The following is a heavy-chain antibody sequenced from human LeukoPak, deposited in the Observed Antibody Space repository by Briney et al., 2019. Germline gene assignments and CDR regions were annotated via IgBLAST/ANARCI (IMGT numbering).Heavy chain of an antibody. CDR1: GWSFSGYY. D-gene: IGHD3-9*01. CDR2: INHSGST. V-gene: IGHV4-34*01. CDR3: AGERGRLRYFDWLSPLDY. J-gene: IGHJ4*02. Sequence: PSETLSLTCAVYGWSFSGYYWSWIRQPPGKGLEWIGEINHSGSTNYNPSLKSRVTISVDTSKNQFSLKLSSVTAADTAVYYCAGERGRLRYFDWLSPLDYWGQGTLVTVSS.